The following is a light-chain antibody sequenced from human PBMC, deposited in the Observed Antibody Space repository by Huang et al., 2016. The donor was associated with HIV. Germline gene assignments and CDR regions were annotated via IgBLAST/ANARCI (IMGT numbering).Light chain of an antibody. Sequence: EIVMTQSPATLSVSPGDGATLSCRASESVSSNLAWYQQKPGQAPRLLIYGASTRAAGIPTTISGSGSGTEFSLTISSLPSEDFAFYHCQHYNTWPWTFGQGTKVEIK. CDR2: GAS. J-gene: IGKJ1*01. CDR1: ESVSSN. V-gene: IGKV3-15*01. CDR3: QHYNTWPWT.